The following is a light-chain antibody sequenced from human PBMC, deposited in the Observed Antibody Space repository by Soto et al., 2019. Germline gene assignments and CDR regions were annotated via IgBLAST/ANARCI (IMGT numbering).Light chain of an antibody. Sequence: IVLTQSPGTLSLSPGERATLSCSASQNVSNNFLAWYQEQPGRGPRLLIDGASTWATGIPDRFSGSGSWTDFSLTVSRLDPEDFAVYYCLQYGRLLELAVGGGTEVDLK. CDR3: LQYGRLLELA. CDR1: QNVSNNF. CDR2: GAS. V-gene: IGKV3-20*01. J-gene: IGKJ4*01.